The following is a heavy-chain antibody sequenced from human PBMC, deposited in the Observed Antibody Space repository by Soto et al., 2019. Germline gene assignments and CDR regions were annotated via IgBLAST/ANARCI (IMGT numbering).Heavy chain of an antibody. CDR1: GGSISSYY. CDR2: IYHSGST. CDR3: ARHSMHGYWYYLDH. D-gene: IGHD2-8*02. Sequence: SETLSLTCTVSGGSISSYYWSWIRQPPGKGLEWIANIYHSGSTNYNPSLKSRVTISVDTSRNQFSLKLTSVTAADTAVFYCARHSMHGYWYYLDHWGQGNLVTVSS. J-gene: IGHJ4*02. V-gene: IGHV4-59*08.